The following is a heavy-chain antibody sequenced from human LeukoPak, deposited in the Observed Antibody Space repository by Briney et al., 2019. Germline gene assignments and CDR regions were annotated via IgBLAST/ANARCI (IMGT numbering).Heavy chain of an antibody. D-gene: IGHD1-7*01. CDR3: AREGITGTTSDWFDP. CDR1: GGSFSGYY. CDR2: INHSGST. V-gene: IGHV4-34*01. J-gene: IGHJ5*02. Sequence: ETLSLTCAVYGGSFSGYYWSWIRQPPGKGLEWIGEINHSGSTNYNPSLKSRVTISVDTSKNQFSLKLSSVTAADTAVYCCAREGITGTTSDWFDPWGQGTLVTVSS.